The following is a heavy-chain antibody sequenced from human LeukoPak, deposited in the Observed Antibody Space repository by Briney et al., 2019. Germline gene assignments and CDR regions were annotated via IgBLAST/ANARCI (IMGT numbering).Heavy chain of an antibody. CDR1: GFTFSSYG. CDR2: ISYDGSNK. Sequence: GGSLRLSCAASGFTFSSYGMHWVRQAPGKGLEWVAVISYDGSNKYCADSVKGRFTISRDNSKNTLYLQMNSLRAEDTAVYYCAKGRIAAAGRDAFDIWGQGTMVTVSS. V-gene: IGHV3-30*18. D-gene: IGHD6-13*01. CDR3: AKGRIAAAGRDAFDI. J-gene: IGHJ3*02.